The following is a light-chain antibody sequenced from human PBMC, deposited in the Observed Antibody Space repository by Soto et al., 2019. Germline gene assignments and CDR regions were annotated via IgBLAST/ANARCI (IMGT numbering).Light chain of an antibody. CDR2: GAS. CDR1: QSVSSTY. CDR3: QQYGSSRWT. V-gene: IGKV3-20*01. J-gene: IGKJ1*01. Sequence: EIVLTQSPDTLSLFPGERATLSCRASQSVSSTYLAWYQQKLGQAPRLLIFGASSRATCIPDRFSGSGSGTDFTLTISRLEPEDFAVYYCQQYGSSRWTFGQGTKVEIK.